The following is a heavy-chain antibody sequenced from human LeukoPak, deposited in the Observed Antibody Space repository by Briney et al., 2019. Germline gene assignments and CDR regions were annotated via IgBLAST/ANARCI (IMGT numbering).Heavy chain of an antibody. D-gene: IGHD2-15*01. V-gene: IGHV3-43D*04. J-gene: IGHJ6*03. Sequence: GGSLSLSCAASGFTFDDYSMHWVRQAPGKGLEWVSLISWYGGSTYYADSVKGGFTISRDNSKNSLYRQMNRLRAEDTALYDCAKVRGYCSGGSCYSGFGYMDVWGKGTTVTVSS. CDR2: ISWYGGST. CDR3: AKVRGYCSGGSCYSGFGYMDV. CDR1: GFTFDDYS.